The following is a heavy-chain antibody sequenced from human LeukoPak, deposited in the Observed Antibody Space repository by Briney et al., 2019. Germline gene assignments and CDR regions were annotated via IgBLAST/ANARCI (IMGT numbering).Heavy chain of an antibody. Sequence: GGSLRLSCAASGFTFSSYAMSWVRQAPGKGPEWVSAISGSGGSTYYADSVKGRFTISRDNSKNTLYLQMNSLRAEDTAVYYCAKSITMIVVVKGYFDYWGQGTLVTVSS. D-gene: IGHD3-22*01. CDR1: GFTFSSYA. CDR3: AKSITMIVVVKGYFDY. J-gene: IGHJ4*02. CDR2: ISGSGGST. V-gene: IGHV3-23*01.